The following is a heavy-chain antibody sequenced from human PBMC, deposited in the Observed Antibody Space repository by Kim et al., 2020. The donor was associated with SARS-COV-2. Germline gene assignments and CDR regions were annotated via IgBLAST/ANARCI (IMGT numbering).Heavy chain of an antibody. D-gene: IGHD6-19*01. Sequence: SETLSLTCTVSGGSINRNYWSWFRQPPGKGLEWIGYIYYTGSTNYNPSLQSRVTISVDRSNNQFSLKLKSLTAADTAVYYCASDMSRGWYYFWGRGALVTVSS. CDR3: ASDMSRGWYYF. CDR1: GGSINRNY. J-gene: IGHJ4*02. CDR2: IYYTGST. V-gene: IGHV4-59*01.